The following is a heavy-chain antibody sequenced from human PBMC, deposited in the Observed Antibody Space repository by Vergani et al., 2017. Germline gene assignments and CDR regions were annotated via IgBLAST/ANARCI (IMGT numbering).Heavy chain of an antibody. V-gene: IGHV3-48*01. Sequence: EVQLVESGGGLVQPGGSLRLSCAASGFTFSSYSMNWVRQAPGKGLEWVSYISSSSSTIYYADSVKGRFTISRDNAKNSLYLQMNSLRAEDTAVYFCARDDLYLLDPVTEPFDFWGQGTLITVSS. J-gene: IGHJ4*02. CDR2: ISSSSSTI. CDR1: GFTFSSYS. D-gene: IGHD2-21*02. CDR3: ARDDLYLLDPVTEPFDF.